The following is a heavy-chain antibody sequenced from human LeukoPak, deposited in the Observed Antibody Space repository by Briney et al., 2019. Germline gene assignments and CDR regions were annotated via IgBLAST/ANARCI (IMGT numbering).Heavy chain of an antibody. CDR1: GGSFSGYY. Sequence: SETLSLTCAVYGGSFSGYYWSWIRQPPGKGLEWIGEINYSGSTNYNPSLKSRVTISVDTSKNQFSLKLSSVTAADTAVYYCARGRKRFVVVPAAIHYFDYWGQGTLVTVSS. J-gene: IGHJ4*02. CDR2: INYSGST. CDR3: ARGRKRFVVVPAAIHYFDY. D-gene: IGHD2-2*01. V-gene: IGHV4-34*01.